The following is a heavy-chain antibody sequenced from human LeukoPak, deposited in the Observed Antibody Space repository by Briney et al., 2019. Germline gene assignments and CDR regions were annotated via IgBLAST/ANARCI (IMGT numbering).Heavy chain of an antibody. V-gene: IGHV4-59*08. CDR2: IYYSGST. J-gene: IGHJ4*02. Sequence: SETLSLTCSVSGASSSNHFWSWIRQPPGKGLEWTGYIYYSGSTNYNPSLNSRVTISVDTSKNQFSLRLSSVTAADTAIHYCARAVSGRFDYWGQGTLVTVSS. CDR3: ARAVSGRFDY. D-gene: IGHD6-19*01. CDR1: GASSSNHF.